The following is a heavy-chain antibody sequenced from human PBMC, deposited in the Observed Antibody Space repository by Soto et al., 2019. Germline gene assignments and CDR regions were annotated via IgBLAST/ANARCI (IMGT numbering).Heavy chain of an antibody. V-gene: IGHV3-72*01. CDR3: ARVSVAVDY. J-gene: IGHJ4*02. Sequence: EVQLVESGGGLVQPGGSLRLSCAASGFTFSAHYMDWVRQAPGKGLEWVGRIRNKANSYTTEYAASVKGRFTISRDDSKNSLYLQMNSLKTEHTAVNYCARVSVAVDYWGQGTLVTASS. D-gene: IGHD6-19*01. CDR1: GFTFSAHY. CDR2: IRNKANSYTT.